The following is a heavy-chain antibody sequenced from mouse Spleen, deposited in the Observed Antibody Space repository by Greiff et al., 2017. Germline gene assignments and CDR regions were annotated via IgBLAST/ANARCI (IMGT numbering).Heavy chain of an antibody. CDR3: ARHYGNYYFDY. CDR1: GFTFSSYA. CDR2: ISSGGSYT. Sequence: DVMLVESGGGLVKPGGSLKLSCAASGFTFSSYAMSWVRQTPEKRLEWVATISSGGSYTYYPDSVKGRFTISRDNAKNTLYLQMSSLRSEDTAMYYCARHYGNYYFDYWGQGTTLTVSS. V-gene: IGHV5-9-1*01. D-gene: IGHD2-1*01. J-gene: IGHJ2*01.